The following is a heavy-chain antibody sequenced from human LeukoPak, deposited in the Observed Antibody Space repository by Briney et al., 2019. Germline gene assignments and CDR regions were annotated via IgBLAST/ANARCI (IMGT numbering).Heavy chain of an antibody. CDR2: IIPIFGTA. Sequence: ASVKVSCKASGGTFSSYAISWVRQAPGQGLEWMGRIIPIFGTAKYAQKFQGRVTITTDESTSTAYMELSSLRSEDTAVYFCARSGDGCNPPTDCWGQGTLVTVSS. CDR1: GGTFSSYA. V-gene: IGHV1-69*05. J-gene: IGHJ4*02. D-gene: IGHD5-24*01. CDR3: ARSGDGCNPPTDC.